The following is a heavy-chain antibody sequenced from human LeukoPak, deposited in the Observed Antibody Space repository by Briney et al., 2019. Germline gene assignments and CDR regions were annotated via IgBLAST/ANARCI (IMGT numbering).Heavy chain of an antibody. CDR3: AKTIVGSNVFDI. Sequence: GGSLRLSCVASRFSFSSLWMTWVRQAPGKGLEWVANIKEDGREKYYADSVKGRFTISRDNAKNSLYLQMNSLRGEDTAVYYCAKTIVGSNVFDIWGQGTLVTVSS. CDR1: RFSFSSLW. J-gene: IGHJ3*02. V-gene: IGHV3-7*01. D-gene: IGHD1-26*01. CDR2: IKEDGREK.